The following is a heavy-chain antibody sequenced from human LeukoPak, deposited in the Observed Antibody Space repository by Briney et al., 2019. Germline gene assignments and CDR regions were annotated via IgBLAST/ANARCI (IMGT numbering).Heavy chain of an antibody. Sequence: PSETLSLTCAVYGESFSSYYWGWIRQPPGKGLEWIGSIYYSGSTYYNPSLRGRVTIFVDSSKSQFSLKLTSVTAADTAVYLNNWFDPWGQGTLVTVSS. CDR2: IYYSGST. V-gene: IGHV4-59*04. CDR1: GESFSSYY. CDR3: NWFDP. J-gene: IGHJ5*02.